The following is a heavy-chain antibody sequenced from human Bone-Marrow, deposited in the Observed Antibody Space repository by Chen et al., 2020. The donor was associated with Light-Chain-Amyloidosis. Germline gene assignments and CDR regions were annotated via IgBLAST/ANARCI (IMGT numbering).Heavy chain of an antibody. CDR3: ARGAVGGTTGV. Sequence: QVLLQQSGPGLVKPSETLSLICAVPGNSISRGYFWGWIRHPPGKGLEWIGVLDFYHGGSPYYSPSLKSRVTITADKAKNQFSLNLTTVTAADTATYYCARGAVGGTTGVWGQGTLVTVSS. J-gene: IGHJ4*02. CDR2: FYHGGSP. V-gene: IGHV4-38-2*01. D-gene: IGHD1-26*01. CDR1: GNSISRGYF.